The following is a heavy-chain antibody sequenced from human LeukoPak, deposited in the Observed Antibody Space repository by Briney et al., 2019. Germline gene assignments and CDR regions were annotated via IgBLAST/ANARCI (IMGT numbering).Heavy chain of an antibody. CDR3: ARAYYYDSSGYYFRYYFHY. CDR1: GYTFTSYY. D-gene: IGHD3-22*01. J-gene: IGHJ4*02. V-gene: IGHV1-46*03. CDR2: INPSGGST. Sequence: ASVKVSCKASGYTFTSYYMHWVRQAPGQGLEWMGIINPSGGSTSYAQKFQGRVTMTRDTSTSTVYMELSSLRSEDTAVYYCARAYYYDSSGYYFRYYFHYWGQGTLVTVSS.